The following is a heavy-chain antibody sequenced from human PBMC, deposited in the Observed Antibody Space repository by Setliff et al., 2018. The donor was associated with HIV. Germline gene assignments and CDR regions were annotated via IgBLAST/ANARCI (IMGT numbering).Heavy chain of an antibody. Sequence: SETLSLTCTVSGGFVSRSSYYWGWIRQPRGKRLEWIGTIYYNGDTQYNPSFKRRVIMSVDTSKNQFSLRLISVTAADTAVYYCVRMEATRPPRGLDYWGPGTLVTVSS. CDR1: GGFVSRSSYY. V-gene: IGHV4-39*01. CDR2: IYYNGDT. J-gene: IGHJ4*02. D-gene: IGHD6-6*01. CDR3: VRMEATRPPRGLDY.